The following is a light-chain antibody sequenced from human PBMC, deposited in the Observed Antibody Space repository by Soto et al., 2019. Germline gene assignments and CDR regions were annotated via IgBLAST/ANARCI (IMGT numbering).Light chain of an antibody. V-gene: IGLV2-18*01. CDR2: EAS. CDR1: STDFVSYNR. CDR3: SLYTSENTYV. Sequence: QSVLTQPPSVSGSPVQSVTISCTGTSTDFVSYNRVSWYQQPPGTAPKLIIYEASNRPSGVPDRFSGSKSGNTASLTISGLQAADEADYYCSLYTSENTYVFGTGTKVTLL. J-gene: IGLJ1*01.